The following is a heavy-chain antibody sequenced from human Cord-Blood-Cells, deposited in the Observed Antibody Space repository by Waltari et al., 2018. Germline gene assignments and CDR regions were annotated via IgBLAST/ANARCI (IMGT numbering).Heavy chain of an antibody. CDR2: KRYDGSNK. CDR3: AKGGETNYWYFDL. Sequence: QVQLVESGGGVVQPGGSLRLSCAASGFTFSSYGMHWVRQAPGKGLGWVAFKRYDGSNKYYADSVKGRFTISIDNSKNTLYLQMNSLRAEDTALYYCAKGGETNYWYFDLWGRGTLVTVSS. V-gene: IGHV3-30*02. J-gene: IGHJ2*01. D-gene: IGHD3-16*01. CDR1: GFTFSSYG.